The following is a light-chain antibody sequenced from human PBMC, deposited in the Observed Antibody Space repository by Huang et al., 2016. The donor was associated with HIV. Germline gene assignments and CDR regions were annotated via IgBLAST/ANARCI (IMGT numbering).Light chain of an antibody. CDR3: QQRSNWPLLT. CDR2: DAS. Sequence: EIVLTQSPATLSLSPGERATLSCRASQSVSSYLAWYQQKPGQAPRRLIYDASNRATGITGRFSGSGSGTDFTLTISSIEPEDFAVYYCQQRSNWPLLTCGGGTKVEIK. V-gene: IGKV3-11*01. J-gene: IGKJ4*01. CDR1: QSVSSY.